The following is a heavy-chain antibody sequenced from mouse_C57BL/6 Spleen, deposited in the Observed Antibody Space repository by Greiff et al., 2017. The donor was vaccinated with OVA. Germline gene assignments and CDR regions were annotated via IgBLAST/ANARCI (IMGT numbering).Heavy chain of an antibody. D-gene: IGHD1-1*01. Sequence: DVKLVESGGGLVQPGGSLKLSCAASGFTFSDYYMYWVRQTPEKRLEWVAYISNGGGSTYYPDTVKGRFTISRANAKNTLYLQMSRLKSEDTAMYYCARQIDYYGSNYFDYWGQGTTLTVSS. V-gene: IGHV5-12*01. CDR2: ISNGGGST. CDR1: GFTFSDYY. CDR3: ARQIDYYGSNYFDY. J-gene: IGHJ2*01.